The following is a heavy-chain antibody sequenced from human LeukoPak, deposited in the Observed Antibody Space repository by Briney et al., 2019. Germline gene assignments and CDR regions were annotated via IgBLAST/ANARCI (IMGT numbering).Heavy chain of an antibody. CDR3: TRATGYYDFWSGYYRTALGYYFDY. CDR2: IRSKAYGGTT. CDR1: GFTFGDYA. J-gene: IGHJ4*02. Sequence: SGGSLRLSCTASGFTFGDYAMSWFRQAPGKGLEWVGFIRSKAYGGTTEYAASVKGRFTISRDDSKSIAYLQMNSLKTEDTAVYYCTRATGYYDFWSGYYRTALGYYFDYWGQGTLVTVSS. D-gene: IGHD3-3*01. V-gene: IGHV3-49*03.